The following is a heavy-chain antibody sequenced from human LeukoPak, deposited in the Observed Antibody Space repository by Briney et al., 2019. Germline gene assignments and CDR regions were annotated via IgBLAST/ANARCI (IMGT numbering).Heavy chain of an antibody. CDR2: IYYSGST. Sequence: PSETLSLTCTVSGGSLSSSSYYWGWIRQPPGTGLEWIGSIYYSGSTYYNPSLKSRVTISVDTSKNQFSLKLSSVTAADTAVYYCARSYSKTSYYYGMDVWGQGTTVTVSS. V-gene: IGHV4-39*01. CDR1: GGSLSSSSYY. D-gene: IGHD4-11*01. J-gene: IGHJ6*02. CDR3: ARSYSKTSYYYGMDV.